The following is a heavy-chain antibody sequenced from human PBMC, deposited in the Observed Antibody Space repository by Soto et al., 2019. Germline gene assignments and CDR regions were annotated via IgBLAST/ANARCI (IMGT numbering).Heavy chain of an antibody. CDR3: ARGRSSSWYLIKDAFDI. CDR1: GGTFSSYA. J-gene: IGHJ3*02. V-gene: IGHV1-69*01. Sequence: QVQLVQSGAEVKNPGSSVKVSCKASGGTFSSYAISWVRQAPGQGLEWMGGIIPIFGTANYAQKFQGRVTITADESTSTAYMELSSLRSEDTAVYYCARGRSSSWYLIKDAFDIWGQGTMVTVSS. D-gene: IGHD6-13*01. CDR2: IIPIFGTA.